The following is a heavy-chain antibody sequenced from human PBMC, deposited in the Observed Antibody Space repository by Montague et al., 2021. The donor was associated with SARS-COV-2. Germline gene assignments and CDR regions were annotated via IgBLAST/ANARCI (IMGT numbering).Heavy chain of an antibody. J-gene: IGHJ4*02. CDR2: XXWXXXK. D-gene: IGHD4-23*01. V-gene: IGHV2-70*01. Sequence: PALVKPTQTLTLTCTFSGFSLSTSGMCVSWIRQPPGKALEWLTXXXWXXXKYXSTSLKTRLTIFKDTSKNQVVLTMTNMDPVDTATYYCARSYGTTVVTRAFDYWGQGTLVTVSS. CDR1: GFSLSTSGMC. CDR3: ARSYGTTVVTRAFDY.